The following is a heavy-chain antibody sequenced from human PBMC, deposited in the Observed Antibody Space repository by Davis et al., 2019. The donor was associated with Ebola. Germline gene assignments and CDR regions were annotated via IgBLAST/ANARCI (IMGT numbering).Heavy chain of an antibody. J-gene: IGHJ4*02. CDR3: ARALYYYQSSGARPFDY. CDR2: ISYDGSNS. CDR1: GFAFSSFG. V-gene: IGHV3-30*03. Sequence: GESLKISCAASGFAFSSFGMHWVRQAPGKGLEWVAAISYDGSNSYYADSVKGRFTISRDNSKNTLNVQMNSLRAEDTAVYYCARALYYYQSSGARPFDYWGQGTLVTVSS. D-gene: IGHD3-22*01.